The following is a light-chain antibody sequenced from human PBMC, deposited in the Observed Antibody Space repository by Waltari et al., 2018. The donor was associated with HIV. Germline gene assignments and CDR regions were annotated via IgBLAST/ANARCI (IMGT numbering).Light chain of an antibody. V-gene: IGKV3-20*01. Sequence: SSRARQSMIANYLALYQHNPGQAPRLRIDGLSSRAACIPDRFSGSGSGTDFTLTISRLEPEDFALYYCQQYSSSPRTFGQGTKVEVK. CDR1: QSMIANY. CDR3: QQYSSSPRT. J-gene: IGKJ1*01. CDR2: GLS.